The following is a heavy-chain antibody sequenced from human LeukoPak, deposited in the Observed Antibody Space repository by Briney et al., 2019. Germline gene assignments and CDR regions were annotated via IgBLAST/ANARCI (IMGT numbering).Heavy chain of an antibody. Sequence: QTGGSLRLSCAASGFTFSGYWMSWVRQTPEKGLEWVANIKQDGYEKYYVDSVKGRFTISRDNSKNTLYLQMNSLRAEDTAVYYCAKGSDEFDPWGHGTLVTVSS. CDR2: IKQDGYEK. J-gene: IGHJ5*02. V-gene: IGHV3-7*03. CDR3: AKGSDEFDP. CDR1: GFTFSGYW.